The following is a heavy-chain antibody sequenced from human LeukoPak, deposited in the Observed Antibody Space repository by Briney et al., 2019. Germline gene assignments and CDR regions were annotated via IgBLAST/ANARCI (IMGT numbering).Heavy chain of an antibody. CDR3: ARWGETDY. CDR2: IYHSGST. D-gene: IGHD3-10*01. J-gene: IGHJ4*02. V-gene: IGHV4-39*01. Sequence: SETLSLTCTVSGGSISSSSYYWGWIRQPPGTGLEWIGSIYHSGSTYYNPSLKSRVTISVDTSKNQFSLKLSSVTAADTAVYYCARWGETDYWGQGTLVTVSS. CDR1: GGSISSSSYY.